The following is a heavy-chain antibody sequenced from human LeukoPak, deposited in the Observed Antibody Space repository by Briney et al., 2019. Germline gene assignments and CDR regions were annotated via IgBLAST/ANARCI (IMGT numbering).Heavy chain of an antibody. V-gene: IGHV5-51*01. CDR2: IYPGDSDT. J-gene: IGHJ3*02. CDR3: PRHKSGWYLDAFDI. Sequence: GESLKISCKGSGYSFTSYWIGWVRQMPGKGLEWMGIIYPGDSDTRYSPSLQGQVTISADKFISTAYLQWSSLKGSDTAMYYCPRHKSGWYLDAFDIWGQGTMVTVSS. CDR1: GYSFTSYW. D-gene: IGHD6-19*01.